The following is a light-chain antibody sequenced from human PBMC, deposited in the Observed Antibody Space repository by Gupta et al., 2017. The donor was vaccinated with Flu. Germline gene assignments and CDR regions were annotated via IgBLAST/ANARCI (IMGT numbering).Light chain of an antibody. CDR1: QSVGRN. J-gene: IGKJ1*01. CDR3: QQYNNWPPWT. V-gene: IGKV3-15*01. CDR2: GAS. Sequence: EILMTQSPATLSVSPGETATLSCMATQSVGRNLAWYQQKPGQAPRLLIYGASTRATGVPGRFSGSGYGTDFTLTISRRQSEDFAVYYCQQYNNWPPWTFGQGTKVE.